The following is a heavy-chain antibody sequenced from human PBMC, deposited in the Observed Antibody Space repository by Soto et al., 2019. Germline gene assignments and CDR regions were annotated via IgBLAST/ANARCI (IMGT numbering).Heavy chain of an antibody. CDR1: GFTLSSYA. J-gene: IGHJ4*02. V-gene: IGHV3-23*01. CDR2: IGGRGSST. D-gene: IGHD5-12*01. Sequence: GGSLRLSCAASGFTLSSYAMAWVRQAPGKGLEWVSVIGGRGSSTYYADSVKGRFTISRDNSKNTLYLQMNSLTAEDTAVYYCAKDSGYESRPRLYFDYWGQGTLVTVSS. CDR3: AKDSGYESRPRLYFDY.